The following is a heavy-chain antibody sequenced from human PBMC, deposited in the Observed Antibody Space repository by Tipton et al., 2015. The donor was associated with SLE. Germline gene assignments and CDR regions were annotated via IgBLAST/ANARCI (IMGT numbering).Heavy chain of an antibody. CDR3: ARPEYCSGGSCYYFDY. J-gene: IGHJ4*01. CDR2: IYYSGST. Sequence: TLSLTCTVSGGSISSSSYYWGWIRQPPGKGLEWIGSIYYSGSTYYNPSLKSRVTISVDTSKNQFSLKLSSVTAADTAVYYCARPEYCSGGSCYYFDYWGHGTLVTVSS. CDR1: GGSISSSSYY. V-gene: IGHV4-39*01. D-gene: IGHD2-15*01.